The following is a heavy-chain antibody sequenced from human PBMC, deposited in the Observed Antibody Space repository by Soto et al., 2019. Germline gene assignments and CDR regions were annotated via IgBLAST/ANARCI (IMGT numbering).Heavy chain of an antibody. J-gene: IGHJ3*02. CDR1: GGSISSNSHY. V-gene: IGHV4-39*02. CDR3: ATSSPYSTVTLRGFDI. D-gene: IGHD4-17*01. Sequence: QLQLQESGPGLVKPSETLSLTCTVSGGSISSNSHYWGWIRQPPGKGLEWIGSIHYWGSTYYNPSLKSRVLISVDTSKSHFSLRLSSVTDADTAVYYCATSSPYSTVTLRGFDIWGQGTMVTVSS. CDR2: IHYWGST.